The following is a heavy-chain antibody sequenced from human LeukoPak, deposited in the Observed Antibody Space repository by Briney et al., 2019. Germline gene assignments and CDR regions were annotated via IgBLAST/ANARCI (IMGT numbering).Heavy chain of an antibody. CDR3: AKEEEATVTTAAFDI. J-gene: IGHJ3*02. CDR1: GFTFSSYG. D-gene: IGHD4-17*01. V-gene: IGHV3-30*02. Sequence: QAGGSLRLSCAASGFTFSSYGMHWVRQAPGKGLEWVAFIRYDGSNKYYADSVEGRFTISRDNSKNTLYLQMNSLRAEDTAVYYCAKEEEATVTTAAFDIWGQGTMVTVSS. CDR2: IRYDGSNK.